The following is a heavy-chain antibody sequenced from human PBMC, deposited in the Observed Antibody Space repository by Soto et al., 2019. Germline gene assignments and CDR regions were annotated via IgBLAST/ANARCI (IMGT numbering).Heavy chain of an antibody. Sequence: QVQLVQSGAEVKKPGSSVKVSCKASGGTFSSYAISWVRQAPGQGLEWMGGIIPISGTANHAQKFQGGVTITADEATSTAYMERSSLRCEDTAVYYCASVRIAAADTGYYYYGMDVWGQGTTVTVSS. CDR2: IIPISGTA. CDR3: ASVRIAAADTGYYYYGMDV. J-gene: IGHJ6*02. D-gene: IGHD6-13*01. V-gene: IGHV1-69*12. CDR1: GGTFSSYA.